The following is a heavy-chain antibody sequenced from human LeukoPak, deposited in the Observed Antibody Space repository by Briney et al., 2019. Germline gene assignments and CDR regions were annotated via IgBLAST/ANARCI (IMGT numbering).Heavy chain of an antibody. V-gene: IGHV1-8*01. Sequence: ASVKVSCKASGYTFTSYDINWVRQATGQGLEGMGWMNPNSGNTGYAQKFQGRVTMTRNTSISTAYMELSSLRSEDTAVYYCARRGYCSSTSCYKDMDVWGKGTTVTISS. J-gene: IGHJ6*03. CDR2: MNPNSGNT. D-gene: IGHD2-2*02. CDR1: GYTFTSYD. CDR3: ARRGYCSSTSCYKDMDV.